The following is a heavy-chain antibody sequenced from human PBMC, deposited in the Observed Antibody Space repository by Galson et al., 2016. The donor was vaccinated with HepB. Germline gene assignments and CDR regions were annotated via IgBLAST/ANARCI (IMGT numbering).Heavy chain of an antibody. CDR2: IVPKFHTT. CDR3: AKGRREVEQPWSTRSALDI. Sequence: SVKVSCKASGGTFSTFSISWVRQTPAQGLEWMGGIVPKFHTTNYAEKFRGRVTITADESTNIAYMELTSLTSEDTAVYYCAKGRREVEQPWSTRSALDIWGQGTMVTVSS. J-gene: IGHJ3*02. CDR1: GGTFSTFS. V-gene: IGHV1-69*13. D-gene: IGHD1-14*01.